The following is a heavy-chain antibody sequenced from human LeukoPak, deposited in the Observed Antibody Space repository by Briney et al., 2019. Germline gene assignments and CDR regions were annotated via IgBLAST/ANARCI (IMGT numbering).Heavy chain of an antibody. D-gene: IGHD3-3*01. V-gene: IGHV3-30*02. CDR2: IRYDGSNK. CDR1: GFTFSSYG. Sequence: PGGSLRLSCAASGFTFSSYGMHWVRQAPGKGLEWVAFIRYDGSNKYYADSVKGRFTISRDNSKNTLYLQMNSLRAEDTAVYYCARENYIWSGYSGYYYYYMDVWGKGTTVTVSS. CDR3: ARENYIWSGYSGYYYYYMDV. J-gene: IGHJ6*03.